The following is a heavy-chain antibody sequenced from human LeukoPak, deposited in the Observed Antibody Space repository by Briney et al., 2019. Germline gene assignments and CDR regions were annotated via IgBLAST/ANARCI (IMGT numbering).Heavy chain of an antibody. CDR1: GFTFSSYG. J-gene: IGHJ4*02. CDR2: IWYDGSNK. CDR3: AREREIVATIFDY. Sequence: GGSLRLSCAASGFTFSSYGMHWVRQAPGKGLEWVAVIWYDGSNKYYADSVKGRFTISRDNSKNTLYLQMNSLRAKDTAVYYCAREREIVATIFDYWGQGTLVTVSS. V-gene: IGHV3-33*01. D-gene: IGHD5-12*01.